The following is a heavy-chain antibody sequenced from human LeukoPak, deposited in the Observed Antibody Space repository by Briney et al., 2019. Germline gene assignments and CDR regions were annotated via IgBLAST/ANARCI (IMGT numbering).Heavy chain of an antibody. Sequence: GGSLRLSCEASGFTFSSYAIRWVRQAPGTGLEWVSSIPGSGGATYYADSVRGRFSISRDSSKNTVYLQMNSLRDEDTAVYYCAKDEGYGDYVYFQHWGQGTLVTVSS. D-gene: IGHD4-17*01. J-gene: IGHJ1*01. CDR2: IPGSGGAT. CDR3: AKDEGYGDYVYFQH. CDR1: GFTFSSYA. V-gene: IGHV3-23*01.